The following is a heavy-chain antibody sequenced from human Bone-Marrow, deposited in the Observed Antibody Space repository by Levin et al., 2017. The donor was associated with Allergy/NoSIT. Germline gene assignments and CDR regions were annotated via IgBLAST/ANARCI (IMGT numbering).Heavy chain of an antibody. CDR2: INSNSGVT. Sequence: AASVKVSCKASGYTFTGYYIHWVRQAPGQGLEWMGWINSNSGVTKYAQKFQGRVTMTRDTSISTAYMELSSLRSDDTAVYYCARDGGMDVWGQGTTVTVSS. CDR3: ARDGGMDV. CDR1: GYTFTGYY. V-gene: IGHV1-2*02. J-gene: IGHJ6*02.